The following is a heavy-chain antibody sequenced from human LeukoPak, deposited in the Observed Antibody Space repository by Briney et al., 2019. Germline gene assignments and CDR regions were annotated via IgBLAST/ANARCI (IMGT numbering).Heavy chain of an antibody. D-gene: IGHD1-1*01. J-gene: IGHJ4*02. CDR2: ISGNGDIT. V-gene: IGHV3-23*01. CDR3: AKDLRGTLSSRGPFEY. CDR1: GFTFSSYA. Sequence: GGSLRLSCAASGFTFSSYAMSWVRQAPEKGLEWVSAISGNGDITYYADTVKGRFSGSRDNSKNTLYLQLNSLRAEDTTVYYCAKDLRGTLSSRGPFEYWGQGTLVTVSS.